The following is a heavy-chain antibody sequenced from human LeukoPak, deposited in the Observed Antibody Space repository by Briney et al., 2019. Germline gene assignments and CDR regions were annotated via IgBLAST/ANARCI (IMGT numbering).Heavy chain of an antibody. V-gene: IGHV4-34*01. Sequence: PSETLSLTCAVYGGSFSGYYWSWIRQPPGKGLEWIGEINHSGSTNYNPSLKSRVTISVDTSKNQFSLKLSSVTAADTAVYYCARGGLITIFGVASSLDYWGQGTLVTASS. D-gene: IGHD3-3*01. CDR3: ARGGLITIFGVASSLDY. J-gene: IGHJ4*02. CDR2: INHSGST. CDR1: GGSFSGYY.